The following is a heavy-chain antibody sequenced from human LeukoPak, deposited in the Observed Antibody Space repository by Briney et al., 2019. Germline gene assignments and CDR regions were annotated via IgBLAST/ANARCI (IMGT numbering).Heavy chain of an antibody. CDR3: ARHSSYDSSGQLGIDI. J-gene: IGHJ3*02. V-gene: IGHV5-51*01. CDR2: IXXGSSDT. Sequence: ARQXXGKGXXXXXXIXXGSSDTIYSPSFHGQITISAHKSISTAYLQWSSLKASDTAMYYCARHSSYDSSGQLGIDIWGQGTMVTVSS. D-gene: IGHD3-22*01.